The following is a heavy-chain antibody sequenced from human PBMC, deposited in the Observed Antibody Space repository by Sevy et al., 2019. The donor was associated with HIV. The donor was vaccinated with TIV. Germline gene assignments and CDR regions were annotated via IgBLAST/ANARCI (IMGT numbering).Heavy chain of an antibody. CDR3: AKDSRGGFYDGMDV. CDR2: ITFDSGRI. Sequence: GGSLRLSCAASGFTFGDHVMHWVRQVPGRGLEWVSGITFDSGRINYADSVKGRFTISRDNAKNSLYLQMNSLRTEDTALYYCAKDSRGGFYDGMDVWGQGTTVTVSS. D-gene: IGHD3-10*01. CDR1: GFTFGDHV. V-gene: IGHV3-9*01. J-gene: IGHJ6*02.